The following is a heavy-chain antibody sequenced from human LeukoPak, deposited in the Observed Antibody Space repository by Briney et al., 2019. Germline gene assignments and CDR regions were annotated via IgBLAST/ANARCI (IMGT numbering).Heavy chain of an antibody. V-gene: IGHV4-59*12. J-gene: IGHJ4*02. D-gene: IGHD3-9*01. Sequence: PSETLSLTCTVSGGSISSYYWSWIRQPPGKGLEWIGYIYYSGSTNYNPSLKSRVTISVDTSKNQFSLKLSSVTAADTAVYYCARGGRNLVRNFRYFDYWGQGTLVTVSS. CDR2: IYYSGST. CDR3: ARGGRNLVRNFRYFDY. CDR1: GGSISSYY.